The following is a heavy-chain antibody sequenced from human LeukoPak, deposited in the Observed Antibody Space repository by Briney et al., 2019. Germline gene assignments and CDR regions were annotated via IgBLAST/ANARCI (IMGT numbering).Heavy chain of an antibody. CDR1: GFTFSSYG. D-gene: IGHD1-26*01. CDR2: ISYDGSNK. Sequence: GRSLRLSCAASGFTFSSYGMHWVRQAPGKGLEWVAVISYDGSNKYYADSVKGRFTISRDNSKNTLYLQMNSLRAEDTAVYYRAKDRWEDYWGQGTLVTVSS. J-gene: IGHJ4*02. CDR3: AKDRWEDY. V-gene: IGHV3-30*18.